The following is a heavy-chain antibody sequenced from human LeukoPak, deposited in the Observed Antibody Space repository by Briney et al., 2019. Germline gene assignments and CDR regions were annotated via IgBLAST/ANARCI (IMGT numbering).Heavy chain of an antibody. Sequence: SETLSLTCTVSGGSISSYYWSWIRQPPGKGLEWIGYIYYSGSTNYNPSLKSRVTISVDTSKNQFSLKLSSVTAADTAVYYCARGDGDYAGNYYYYYMDVWGKGTTVTVSS. D-gene: IGHD4-17*01. V-gene: IGHV4-59*01. CDR1: GGSISSYY. CDR3: ARGDGDYAGNYYYYYMDV. CDR2: IYYSGST. J-gene: IGHJ6*03.